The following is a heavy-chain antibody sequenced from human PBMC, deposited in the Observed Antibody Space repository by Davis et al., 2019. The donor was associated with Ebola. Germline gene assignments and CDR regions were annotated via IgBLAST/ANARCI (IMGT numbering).Heavy chain of an antibody. CDR3: ARERRSVGATGTGRFDY. V-gene: IGHV3-33*01. D-gene: IGHD1-26*01. Sequence: PGGSLRLSCAASGFTFSSYGMHWVRQAPGKGLEWVAVIWYDESNKYYADSVKGRFTISRDNSKNTLYLQMNSLRAEDTAVYYCARERRSVGATGTGRFDYWGQGTLVTVSS. CDR1: GFTFSSYG. CDR2: IWYDESNK. J-gene: IGHJ4*02.